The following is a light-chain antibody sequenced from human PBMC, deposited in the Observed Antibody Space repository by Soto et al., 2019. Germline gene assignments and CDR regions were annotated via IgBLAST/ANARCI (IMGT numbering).Light chain of an antibody. V-gene: IGLV2-14*01. J-gene: IGLJ2*01. Sequence: QSALTQPASVSGSPGQSSTISCTGTSSDVGGYNYVSWYQQHPGKDPKLMIYDVSNRPSGVSNRFSGSKSGNTASLTISGLQAEEEADYYCSSYTSSSTYVVFGGGTKLTVL. CDR2: DVS. CDR1: SSDVGGYNY. CDR3: SSYTSSSTYVV.